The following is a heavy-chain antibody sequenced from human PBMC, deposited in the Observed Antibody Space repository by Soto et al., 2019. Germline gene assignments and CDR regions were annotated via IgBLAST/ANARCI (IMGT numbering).Heavy chain of an antibody. CDR3: AKYRRTEAEGFTLDY. CDR2: IYYTGSP. J-gene: IGHJ4*02. D-gene: IGHD6-13*01. CDR1: GDSINNYY. V-gene: IGHV4-59*01. Sequence: LSLTCTVSGDSINNYYWSWIRQPPGKRLEWIGYIYYTGSPTYNPSLESRVTMSVDTSKNQFSLKLNSVNAADTAVYYCAKYRRTEAEGFTLDYWGRGTLVTVSS.